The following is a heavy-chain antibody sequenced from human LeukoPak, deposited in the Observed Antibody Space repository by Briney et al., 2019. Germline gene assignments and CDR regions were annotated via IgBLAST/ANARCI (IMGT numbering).Heavy chain of an antibody. CDR2: IIPILGIA. J-gene: IGHJ4*02. Sequence: SVKVSCKASGGTFSSYAISWVRQAPGQGLEWMGRIIPILGIANYAQKFQGRVTITADKSTSTAYMELSSLRSEDTAVYYCARARRSSTSCYSNRGFDYWGQGTLVTVSS. D-gene: IGHD2-2*02. CDR3: ARARRSSTSCYSNRGFDY. V-gene: IGHV1-69*04. CDR1: GGTFSSYA.